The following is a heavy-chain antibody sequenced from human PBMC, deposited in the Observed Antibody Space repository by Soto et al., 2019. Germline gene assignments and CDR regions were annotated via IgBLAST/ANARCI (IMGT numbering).Heavy chain of an antibody. CDR2: INPNSSGT. Sequence: ASVKVSCKASGYTFTGYYMHWVRQAPGQGIEWMGWINPNSSGTSYAQKFQGWITMTRDTSISTAYMELSRLRSDDTAVYYCARTKLIQDYDILTGYYYYYYGMDVWGQGTTVTVSS. CDR1: GYTFTGYY. CDR3: ARTKLIQDYDILTGYYYYYYGMDV. D-gene: IGHD3-9*01. V-gene: IGHV1-2*04. J-gene: IGHJ6*02.